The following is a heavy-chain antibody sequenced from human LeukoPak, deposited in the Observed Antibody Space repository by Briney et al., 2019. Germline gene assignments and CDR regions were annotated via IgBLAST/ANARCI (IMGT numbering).Heavy chain of an antibody. CDR3: ARGWLIQYYFDY. D-gene: IGHD6-19*01. CDR1: GFTFSSYA. J-gene: IGHJ4*02. Sequence: PGGSLRLSCAASGFTFSSYAMSWVRQAPGKGLEWVSGISGGGGSTYYADSVKGRFTISRDNSKNTLYLQMNSLRAEDTAVYYCARGWLIQYYFDYWGQGTLVTVSS. CDR2: ISGGGGST. V-gene: IGHV3-23*01.